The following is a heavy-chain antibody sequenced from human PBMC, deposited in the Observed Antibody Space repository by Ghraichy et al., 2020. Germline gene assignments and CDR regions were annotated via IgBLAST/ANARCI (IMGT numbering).Heavy chain of an antibody. Sequence: SETLSLTCAVYGGSFSGYYWSWIRQPPGKGLEWIGEINHSGSTNYNPSLKSRVTISVDTSKNQFSLKLSSVTAADTAVYYCARPGKRITIFGVVIPRYGMDVWGQGTTVTVSS. J-gene: IGHJ6*02. D-gene: IGHD3-3*01. CDR3: ARPGKRITIFGVVIPRYGMDV. CDR1: GGSFSGYY. V-gene: IGHV4-34*01. CDR2: INHSGST.